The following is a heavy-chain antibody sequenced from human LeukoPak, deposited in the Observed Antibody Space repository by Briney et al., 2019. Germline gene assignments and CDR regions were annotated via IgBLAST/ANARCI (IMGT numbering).Heavy chain of an antibody. D-gene: IGHD4-17*01. CDR2: ISYDGSNK. V-gene: IGHV3-30-3*01. CDR3: ARDNSGDYEGWFDP. J-gene: IGHJ5*02. CDR1: GFTFSSYA. Sequence: GGSLGLSCAASGFTFSSYAMHWVRQAPGKGLEWVAVISYDGSNKYYADSVKGRFTISRDNSKNTLYLQMNSLRAEDTAVYYCARDNSGDYEGWFDPWGQGTLVTVSS.